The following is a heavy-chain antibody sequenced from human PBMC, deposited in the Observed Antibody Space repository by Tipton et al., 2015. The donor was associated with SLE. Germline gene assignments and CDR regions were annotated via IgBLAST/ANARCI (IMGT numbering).Heavy chain of an antibody. J-gene: IGHJ4*02. D-gene: IGHD3-22*01. CDR3: AKRPTAYYYTYYYDSSGSFDY. Sequence: QLVQSGGGLVQPGGSLRLSCAASGFTFSSYAMSWVRQAPGKGLEWASGISGSGGSIYYADSVKGRFTISRDNSKNTLYLQMNSLRAEDTAVYYCAKRPTAYYYTYYYDSSGSFDYWGQGTLVTVSS. CDR1: GFTFSSYA. V-gene: IGHV3-23*04. CDR2: ISGSGGSI.